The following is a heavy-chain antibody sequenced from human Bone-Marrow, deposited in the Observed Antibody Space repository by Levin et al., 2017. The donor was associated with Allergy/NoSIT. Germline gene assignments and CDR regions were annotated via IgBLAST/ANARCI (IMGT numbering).Heavy chain of an antibody. D-gene: IGHD3-10*01. Sequence: SGPTLVKPTQTLTLTCTFSGFSLSTSGVGVGWIRQPPGKALEWLALIYWDDDKRYSPSLKSRLTITKDTSKNQVVLTMTNMDPVDTATYYCAHRRRTVLLWFGEPLKFAFDIWGQGTMVTVSS. CDR2: IYWDDDK. CDR1: GFSLSTSGVG. V-gene: IGHV2-5*02. CDR3: AHRRRTVLLWFGEPLKFAFDI. J-gene: IGHJ3*02.